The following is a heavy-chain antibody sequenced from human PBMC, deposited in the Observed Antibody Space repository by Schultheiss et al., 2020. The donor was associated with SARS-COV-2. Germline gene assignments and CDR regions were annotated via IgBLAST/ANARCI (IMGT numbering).Heavy chain of an antibody. CDR1: GFTFSSYA. CDR3: AKVRGVIDPFDY. V-gene: IGHV3-23*01. Sequence: GESLKISCAASGFTFSSYAMHWVRQAPGKGLEWVSVISGSGGSTYYADSVKGRFTISRDNSKNTLYLQINSLRAEDTAVYYCAKVRGVIDPFDYWGQGTLVTVSS. CDR2: ISGSGGST. D-gene: IGHD3-10*01. J-gene: IGHJ4*02.